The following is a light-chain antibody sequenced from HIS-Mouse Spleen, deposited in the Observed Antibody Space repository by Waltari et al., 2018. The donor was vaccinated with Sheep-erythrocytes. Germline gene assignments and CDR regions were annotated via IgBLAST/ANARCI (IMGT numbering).Light chain of an antibody. CDR1: QDIGNY. J-gene: IGKJ2*01. V-gene: IGKV1-33*01. CDR3: QQYDNLPYT. CDR2: DSS. Sequence: DIQMTQSPSPLSASVGDRVTITGQASQDIGNYLNWYQQKPGKSPKLLIYDSSNLETGVPTRCSGSGSGTDFTFTISSLQPEDIVTYYCQQYDNLPYTFGQGTKLEIK.